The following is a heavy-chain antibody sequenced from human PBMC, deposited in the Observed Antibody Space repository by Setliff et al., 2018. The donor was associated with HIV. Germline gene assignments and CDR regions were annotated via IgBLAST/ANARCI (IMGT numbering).Heavy chain of an antibody. J-gene: IGHJ4*02. CDR3: ARAAVAGPWRKLDY. D-gene: IGHD6-19*01. CDR2: ISAYNGNT. Sequence: GASVKVSCKASGYTFTSFGNSWVRQAHGQGLEWMGRISAYNGNTDHAQRLQGRVTMTTDTSTHTAYMELRSLRSDDTAVYYCARAAVAGPWRKLDYWGQGTLVTVSS. CDR1: GYTFTSFG. V-gene: IGHV1-18*01.